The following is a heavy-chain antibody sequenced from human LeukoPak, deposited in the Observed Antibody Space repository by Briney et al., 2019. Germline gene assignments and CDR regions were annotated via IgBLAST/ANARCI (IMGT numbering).Heavy chain of an antibody. J-gene: IGHJ4*02. CDR1: GFTFSSYA. CDR3: TRDPRIAAAGVVFDY. D-gene: IGHD6-13*01. V-gene: IGHV3-49*05. Sequence: KSGGSLRLSCAASGFTFSSYAMSWFRQAPGKGLEWVGFIRSKAYGGTTEYAASVKGRFTISRDDSKSIAYLQMNSLKTEDTAVYYCTRDPRIAAAGVVFDYWGQGTLVTVSS. CDR2: IRSKAYGGTT.